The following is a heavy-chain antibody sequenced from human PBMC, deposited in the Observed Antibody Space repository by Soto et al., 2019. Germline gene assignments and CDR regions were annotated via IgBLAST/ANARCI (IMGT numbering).Heavy chain of an antibody. CDR3: AKNDYDRTGRFLSDFNR. D-gene: IGHD3-16*01. CDR1: GFTFNIYA. V-gene: IGHV3-23*01. Sequence: EVQLLESGGGLVQPGGSLRLSCAASGFTFNIYAMSWVRQAPGKGLEWVSAISGSGGGTYYADSVEGRFTISRDNSNNTIYLDMSGLRAENADVDYYAKNDYDRTGRFLSDFNRWVQCTMVTISS. J-gene: IGHJ1*01. CDR2: ISGSGGGT.